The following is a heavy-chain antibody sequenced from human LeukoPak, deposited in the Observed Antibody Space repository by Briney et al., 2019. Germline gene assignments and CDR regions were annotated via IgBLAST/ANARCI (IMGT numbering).Heavy chain of an antibody. Sequence: PGGSLRLSCAASGFTFSSYEMNWVRQAPGKGLEWVSYISSSGSTIYYADSVKGRFTISRDNAKNSLCLQMNSLRAEDTAVYYCARATGYCSSTSCYAGGAFDIWGQGTMVTVSS. V-gene: IGHV3-48*03. CDR3: ARATGYCSSTSCYAGGAFDI. CDR1: GFTFSSYE. J-gene: IGHJ3*02. CDR2: ISSSGSTI. D-gene: IGHD2-2*01.